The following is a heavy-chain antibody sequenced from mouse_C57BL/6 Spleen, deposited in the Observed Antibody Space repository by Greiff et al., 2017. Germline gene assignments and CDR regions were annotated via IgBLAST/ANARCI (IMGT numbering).Heavy chain of an antibody. CDR3: ARSSYCYAMDY. D-gene: IGHD1-1*01. Sequence: VQLQQSGPELVKPGDSVKISCKASGYSFTGYFMNWVMQSPGKSLEWIGRINPYNGDTFYNQKFKGKATLTVDKSSSTAHMELRSLTSEDSAVYYCARSSYCYAMDYWGQGTSVTVSS. CDR2: INPYNGDT. J-gene: IGHJ4*01. CDR1: GYSFTGYF. V-gene: IGHV1-20*01.